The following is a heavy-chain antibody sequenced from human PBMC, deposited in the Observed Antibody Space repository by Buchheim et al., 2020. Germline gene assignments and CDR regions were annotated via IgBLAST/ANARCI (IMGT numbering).Heavy chain of an antibody. J-gene: IGHJ6*02. CDR3: AIDNVVITKYYYYGMGV. CDR2: ISYDGSNK. D-gene: IGHD3-22*01. V-gene: IGHV3-30-3*01. CDR1: GFTFSSYA. Sequence: QVQLVESGGGVVQPGRSLRLSCAASGFTFSSYAMHWVRQAPGKGLEWVAVISYDGSNKYYADSVKGRFTISRDNSKNTLYLQMTGLRAEDTAVYYCAIDNVVITKYYYYGMGVWGQGTT.